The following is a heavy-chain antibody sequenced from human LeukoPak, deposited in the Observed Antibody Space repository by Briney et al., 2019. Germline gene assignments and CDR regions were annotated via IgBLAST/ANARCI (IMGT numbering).Heavy chain of an antibody. CDR1: GFTFTGSY. J-gene: IGHJ4*02. CDR3: ARVLGDYGGKWYYFDY. V-gene: IGHV1-2*06. Sequence: GASLKVSCKASGFTFTGSYMHWGRPAPGQRRGWMGRINPNSGGTNYAQKFQGRVTMTRDTSISTAYMELSRLRSDDTAVYYCARVLGDYGGKWYYFDYWGQGTLVTVSS. D-gene: IGHD4-17*01. CDR2: INPNSGGT.